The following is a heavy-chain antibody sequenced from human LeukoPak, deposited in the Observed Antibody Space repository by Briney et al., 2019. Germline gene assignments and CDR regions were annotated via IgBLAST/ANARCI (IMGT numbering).Heavy chain of an antibody. CDR2: IYTSGST. CDR1: GGSISSGSYY. D-gene: IGHD3-9*01. Sequence: SETLSLTCTVSGGSISSGSYYWSWIRQPAGKGLEWIGRIYTSGSTNYNPSLKSRVTISVDTSKNQFSLKLSSVTAADTAVYYCARGYYDILTGHNGGYFDYWGQGTLVTVSS. CDR3: ARGYYDILTGHNGGYFDY. V-gene: IGHV4-61*02. J-gene: IGHJ4*02.